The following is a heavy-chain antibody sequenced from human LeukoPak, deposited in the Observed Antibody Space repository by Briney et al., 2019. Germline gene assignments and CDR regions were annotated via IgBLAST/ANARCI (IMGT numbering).Heavy chain of an antibody. J-gene: IGHJ6*03. CDR2: MYYNGGGT. CDR3: TRRTYSTYMDV. Sequence: PSETLSLTCTVSGGSMITDTFYWVWIRQPPGKGLEWIANMYYNGGGTQYNRSLTNRVTISVDTSKNQFFLNPRSVTAADTAVYYCTRRTYSTYMDVWGQGTTVTVSS. D-gene: IGHD1-7*01. V-gene: IGHV4-39*01. CDR1: GGSMITDTFY.